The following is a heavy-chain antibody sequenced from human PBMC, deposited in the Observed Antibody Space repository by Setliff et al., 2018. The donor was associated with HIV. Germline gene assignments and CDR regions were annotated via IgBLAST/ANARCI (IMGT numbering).Heavy chain of an antibody. Sequence: PSETLSLTCTVSGGSVSSGSYYWSWIRQPPGKGLEWIGYIYYSGSTKHNPSLKSRVTISLDTSKNQFSLKPTSVTAADTAVYYCARYSPRGYTLTGPYWGQGTLVTVSS. CDR3: ARYSPRGYTLTGPY. D-gene: IGHD6-25*01. CDR1: GGSVSSGSYY. CDR2: IYYSGST. J-gene: IGHJ4*02. V-gene: IGHV4-61*01.